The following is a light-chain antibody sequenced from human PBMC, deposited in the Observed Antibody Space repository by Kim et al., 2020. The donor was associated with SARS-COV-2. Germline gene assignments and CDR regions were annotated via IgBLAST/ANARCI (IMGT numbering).Light chain of an antibody. Sequence: QSVLTQPPSASGTPGQRVTISCSGSSSNIGSHSIYWYQQLPGAAPTLLIYRNDQRRSGVPDRFSGSKSGTSASLAISGLRSEDEADYYCAAWDDSLSAVVFGGGTQLTVL. CDR3: AAWDDSLSAVV. V-gene: IGLV1-47*01. J-gene: IGLJ2*01. CDR2: RND. CDR1: SSNIGSHS.